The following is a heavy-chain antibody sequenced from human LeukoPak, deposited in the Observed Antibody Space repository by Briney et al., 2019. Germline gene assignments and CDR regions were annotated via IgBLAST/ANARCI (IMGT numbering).Heavy chain of an antibody. CDR2: IYHSGST. CDR1: GGSISSGGYS. D-gene: IGHD2-21*02. J-gene: IGHJ3*02. Sequence: SQTLSLTCAVSGGSISSGGYSWSWIRQPPGKGLEWIGYIYHSGSTYYNPSLKSRVTISVDRSKNQVSLKVSSVTAADTAVYYCAREEPRGLVVVTASAAFDIWGQGTMVTVSS. V-gene: IGHV4-30-2*01. CDR3: AREEPRGLVVVTASAAFDI.